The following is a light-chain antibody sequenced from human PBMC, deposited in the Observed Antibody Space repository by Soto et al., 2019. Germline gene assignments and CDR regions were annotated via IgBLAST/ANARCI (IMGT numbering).Light chain of an antibody. CDR3: HQYYSAPWT. CDR1: QSVFYSSNDKNF. Sequence: DIMLTQSPDSLAVSLGERATINCKSSQSVFYSSNDKNFLTWYQQKPGQPPKLLIYWASTRESGVPDRFSGSGSVTDFTLTISSLQAEDVAVYYCHQYYSAPWTFGQGTKVEIK. J-gene: IGKJ1*01. V-gene: IGKV4-1*01. CDR2: WAS.